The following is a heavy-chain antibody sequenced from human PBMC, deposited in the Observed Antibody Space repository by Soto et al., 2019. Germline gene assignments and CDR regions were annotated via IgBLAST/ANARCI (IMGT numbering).Heavy chain of an antibody. CDR2: FDPEDGET. V-gene: IGHV1-24*01. CDR3: ATDRGYSSSWSNWFDP. CDR1: GCTLTELS. J-gene: IGHJ5*02. D-gene: IGHD6-13*01. Sequence: ASVKVSCKVSGCTLTELSMHWVRQAPGKGLEWMGGFDPEDGETIYAQKFQGRVTMTEDTSTDTAYMELSSLRSEDTAVYYCATDRGYSSSWSNWFDPWGQGTLVTVSS.